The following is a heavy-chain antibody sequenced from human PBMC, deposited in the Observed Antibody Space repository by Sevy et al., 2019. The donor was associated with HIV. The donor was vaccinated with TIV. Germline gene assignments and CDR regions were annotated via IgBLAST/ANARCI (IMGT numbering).Heavy chain of an antibody. J-gene: IGHJ6*02. CDR1: GFGFQDYA. D-gene: IGHD3-16*02. CDR3: AKDINRGCDSINCYTYYYYYYGFDV. CDR2: ISWNRGAI. V-gene: IGHV3-9*01. Sequence: GGSLRLSCAASGFGFQDYAMHWVRQRPGKGLERVAGISWNRGAIDYAHSVKGRFTISRDNAKNSLYLQMNSLRAEDTALYFCAKDINRGCDSINCYTYYYYYYGFDVWGQGTTVTVSS.